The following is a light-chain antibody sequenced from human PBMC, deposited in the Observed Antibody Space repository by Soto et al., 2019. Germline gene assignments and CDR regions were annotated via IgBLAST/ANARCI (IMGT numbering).Light chain of an antibody. CDR1: SSDVGNYNY. Sequence: QSALTQPPSASGSPGQSVTISCIGTSSDVGNYNYVSWYQHHPGKAPKLMIFEVNKRPSGVPARFSGSKSDNTASLTISGLQAVDEADSYCSSFAVSQNHVFGSGTNLTVL. CDR2: EVN. CDR3: SSFAVSQNHV. V-gene: IGLV2-8*01. J-gene: IGLJ1*01.